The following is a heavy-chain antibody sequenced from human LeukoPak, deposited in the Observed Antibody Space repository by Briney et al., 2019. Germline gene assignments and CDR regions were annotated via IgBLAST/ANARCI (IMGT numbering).Heavy chain of an antibody. J-gene: IGHJ4*02. D-gene: IGHD3-10*01. CDR3: AKDRSEVVSDFDY. V-gene: IGHV3-9*01. CDR1: GFTFDDYA. CDR2: ISWNSGSV. Sequence: GGSLRLSCAASGFTFDDYAMHWVRQAPGKGLQWVSGISWNSGSVVYADSVKGRFTISRDNAKNSLYLQMNSLRPEDTALYYCAKDRSEVVSDFDYWGQGTLVTVSS.